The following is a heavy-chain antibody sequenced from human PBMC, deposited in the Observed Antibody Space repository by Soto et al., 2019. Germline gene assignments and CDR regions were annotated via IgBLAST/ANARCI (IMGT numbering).Heavy chain of an antibody. J-gene: IGHJ6*02. D-gene: IGHD5-12*01. V-gene: IGHV4-38-2*02. CDR1: GYSISSGYY. CDR2: IYHSGST. CDR3: AREDIVATRNFYYYYGMDV. Sequence: SETLSLTCAASGYSISSGYYWGWIRQPPGKGLEWIGSIYHSGSTYYNPSLKSRVTISVDTSKNQFSLKLSSVTAADTAVYYCAREDIVATRNFYYYYGMDVWGQGTTVTVSS.